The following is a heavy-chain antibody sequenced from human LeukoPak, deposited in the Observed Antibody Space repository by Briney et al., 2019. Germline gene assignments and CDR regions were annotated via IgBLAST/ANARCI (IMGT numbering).Heavy chain of an antibody. V-gene: IGHV3-23*01. CDR1: GFTFSSYA. D-gene: IGHD6-19*01. CDR3: AKDLYSSGWYYYSDY. Sequence: GGSLRLSCAASGFTFSSYAMSWVRQAPGKGLEWVSAISGSGGSTYYADSVKGRFTISRDNSKNTLYLQMNSLRAEDTAVYYCAKDLYSSGWYYYSDYWGQGTLVTVSS. CDR2: ISGSGGST. J-gene: IGHJ4*02.